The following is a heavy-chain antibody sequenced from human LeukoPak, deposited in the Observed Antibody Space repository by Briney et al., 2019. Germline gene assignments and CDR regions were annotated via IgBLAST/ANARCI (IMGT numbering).Heavy chain of an antibody. CDR3: ARGALYSGWSYYLDY. Sequence: SETLSLTCTVSGGSISSYYWSWIRQPPGKGLEWIGEINHSGSTNYNPSLKSRVTISVDTSKNQFSLKLSSVTAVDTAVYYCARGALYSGWSYYLDYWGQGSQVTVSS. V-gene: IGHV4-34*01. CDR1: GGSISSYY. CDR2: INHSGST. D-gene: IGHD6-19*01. J-gene: IGHJ4*02.